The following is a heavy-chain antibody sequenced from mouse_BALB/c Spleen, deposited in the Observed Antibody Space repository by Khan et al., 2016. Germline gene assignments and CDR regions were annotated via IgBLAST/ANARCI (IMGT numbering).Heavy chain of an antibody. CDR1: GFSLTGSG. D-gene: IGHD1-1*02. CDR2: IWGAGST. V-gene: IGHV2-6-7*01. CDR3: ARVWGDY. J-gene: IGHJ4*01. Sequence: QLQLKQSGPGLVAPSQSLSITCTVSGFSLTGSGVNWVRQPPGKGLEWLGMIWGAGSTDYNSVLKYRLSISTDNSTSHVFFKMHSMQTDDTAWYYCARVWGDYWGQGVSGTVAS.